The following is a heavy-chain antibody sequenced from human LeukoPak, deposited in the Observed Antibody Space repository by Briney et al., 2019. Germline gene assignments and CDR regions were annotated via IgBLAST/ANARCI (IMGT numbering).Heavy chain of an antibody. CDR3: ARDEGYYGSGSYLY. D-gene: IGHD3-10*01. Sequence: GSLRLSCAASGFTFSNAWMSWVRQPPGKGLEWIGYIYYSGSTNYNPSLKSRLTISIDTSKNQFSLKLSSVTAADTAVYYCARDEGYYGSGSYLYWGQGILVTVSS. V-gene: IGHV4-59*01. CDR1: GFTFSNAW. J-gene: IGHJ4*02. CDR2: IYYSGST.